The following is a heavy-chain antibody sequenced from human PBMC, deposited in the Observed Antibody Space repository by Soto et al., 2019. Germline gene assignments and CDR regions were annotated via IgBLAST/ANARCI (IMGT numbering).Heavy chain of an antibody. Sequence: ASVKVSCKASGYTFTSYAMHWVRQAPGQRLEWMGWINTGNGNTKYSQKFQGRVTITRDTSASTAYMELSSLRSEDTAVYYCARVADYGYSRSDLDTWGQGTMVTVS. CDR2: INTGNGNT. D-gene: IGHD4-17*01. CDR3: ARVADYGYSRSDLDT. V-gene: IGHV1-3*04. CDR1: GYTFTSYA. J-gene: IGHJ3*02.